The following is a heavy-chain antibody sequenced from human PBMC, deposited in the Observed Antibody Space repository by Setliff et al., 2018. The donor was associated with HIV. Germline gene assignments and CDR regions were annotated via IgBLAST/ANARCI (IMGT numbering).Heavy chain of an antibody. CDR3: ARASYSSGWYAVMDV. D-gene: IGHD6-19*01. CDR1: GFTFSTYS. CDR2: ISRSSNTV. V-gene: IGHV3-48*01. J-gene: IGHJ6*03. Sequence: ETLSLSCAASGFTFSTYSMNWVRQAPGKGLEWVSYISRSSNTVYYADSLKGRFTISRDNAKNSLYLQMNSLRVEDTAVYYCARASYSSGWYAVMDVWGKGTTVTVSS.